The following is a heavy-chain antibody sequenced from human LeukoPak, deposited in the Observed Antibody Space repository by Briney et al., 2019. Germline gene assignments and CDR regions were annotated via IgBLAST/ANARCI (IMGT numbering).Heavy chain of an antibody. CDR1: GGTFSSYA. J-gene: IGHJ3*02. CDR3: ARADTRITMIVGAFDI. V-gene: IGHV1-69*04. D-gene: IGHD3-22*01. CDR2: IIPILGIA. Sequence: SVKVSCKASGGTFSSYAISWVRQAPGQGLEWMGRIIPILGIANYAQKFQGRVTITADKSTSTAYMELSSLRSEDTAVYYCARADTRITMIVGAFDIWGQGTMVTVSS.